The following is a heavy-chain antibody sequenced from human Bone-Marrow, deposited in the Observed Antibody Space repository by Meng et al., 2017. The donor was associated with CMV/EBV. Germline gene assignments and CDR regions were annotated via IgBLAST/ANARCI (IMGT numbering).Heavy chain of an antibody. CDR2: ISWNSGSI. CDR1: GFTFVDYG. CDR3: AKDTYYDILTGYIDY. D-gene: IGHD3-9*01. J-gene: IGHJ4*02. V-gene: IGHV3-9*01. Sequence: SLKISCAASGFTFVDYGMHWVRQAPGKGLEWVSGISWNSGSIDYADSVKGRFTISRDNAKNSLYLQMNSLRAEDTAFYYCAKDTYYDILTGYIDYWGQGTLVTVSS.